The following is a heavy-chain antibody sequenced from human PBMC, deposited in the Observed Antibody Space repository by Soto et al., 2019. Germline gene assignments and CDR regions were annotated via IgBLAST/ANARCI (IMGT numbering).Heavy chain of an antibody. D-gene: IGHD6-13*01. CDR2: IIPILGIA. CDR1: GGTFSSYT. J-gene: IGHJ4*02. CDR3: ARDSGSELAGRGDY. Sequence: QVQLVQSGAEVKKPGSSVKVSCKASGGTFSSYTISWVRQAPGQGLEWMGRIIPILGIANYAQKFQGRVTITADKSTSTAYMELSSLRSEDTAVYYCARDSGSELAGRGDYWGQGTLVTVSS. V-gene: IGHV1-69*08.